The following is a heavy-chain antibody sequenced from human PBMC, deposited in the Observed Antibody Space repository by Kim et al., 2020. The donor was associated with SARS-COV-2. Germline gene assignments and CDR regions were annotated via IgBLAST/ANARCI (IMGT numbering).Heavy chain of an antibody. CDR3: AKDQNVGY. D-gene: IGHD1-26*01. V-gene: IGHV3-23*01. Sequence: GGSLRLSCAASGFTFGSYTMTWVRQAPGKGLEWVSTISGSGGRTFYADSVKGRFTISRDNSKSTLYLQMNSLRAEDTAVYYCAKDQNVGYWGPGTLVTVSS. CDR2: ISGSGGRT. CDR1: GFTFGSYT. J-gene: IGHJ4*02.